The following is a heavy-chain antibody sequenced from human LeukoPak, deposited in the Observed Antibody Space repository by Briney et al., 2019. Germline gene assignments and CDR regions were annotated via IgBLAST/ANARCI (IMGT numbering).Heavy chain of an antibody. CDR3: ARGDYMDV. Sequence: GGSLRLSCAASGFTVSSNYMSWVRQAPGKGLEWVSVIYSGGSTYYADSVKGRFTISRDNSKRTLYLQMKSLSAEDAAMYYCARGDYMDVWGKGTTVTVSS. CDR1: GFTVSSNY. CDR2: IYSGGST. J-gene: IGHJ6*03. V-gene: IGHV3-66*02.